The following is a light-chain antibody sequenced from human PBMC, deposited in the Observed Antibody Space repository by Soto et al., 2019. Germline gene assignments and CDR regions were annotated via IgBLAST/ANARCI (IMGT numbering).Light chain of an antibody. V-gene: IGKV1-5*01. CDR3: QQKNSYPWT. CDR1: QNINTW. CDR2: DAS. Sequence: DIQMTPSNSTLTASVGDRVTITCRASQNINTWLAWYQQKPGKAPSFLIYDASRLETGVPSRFSGSGSGTEFTLTITSLQPDDFATYYCQQKNSYPWTFGQGTKVQVK. J-gene: IGKJ1*01.